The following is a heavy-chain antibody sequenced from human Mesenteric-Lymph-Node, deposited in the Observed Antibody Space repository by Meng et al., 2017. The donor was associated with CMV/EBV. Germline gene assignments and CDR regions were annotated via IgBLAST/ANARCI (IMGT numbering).Heavy chain of an antibody. V-gene: IGHV3-20*04. J-gene: IGHJ4*02. CDR2: INWNGGST. Sequence: GESLKISCAASGFTFDDYGMSWVRQAPGKGLEWVSGINWNGGSTGYADSVKGRFTISRDNAKNSLYLQMNSLRAEDTALYYCAREIAVAGRAGDYFDYWGQGTLVTVSS. CDR3: AREIAVAGRAGDYFDY. CDR1: GFTFDDYG. D-gene: IGHD6-19*01.